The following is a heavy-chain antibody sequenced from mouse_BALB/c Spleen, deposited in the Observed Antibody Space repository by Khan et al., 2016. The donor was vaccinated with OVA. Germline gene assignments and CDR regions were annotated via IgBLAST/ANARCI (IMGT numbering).Heavy chain of an antibody. CDR1: GFSLTSYG. D-gene: IGHD1-3*01. CDR2: IWAGGST. J-gene: IGHJ2*01. CDR3: ARLEDI. Sequence: QVQLKQSGPGLVAPSQSLSITCTVSGFSLTSYGVHWVRQPPGKGLEWLGVIWAGGSTNYNSVRMSRLSSSKDNSKSQVFLKMNSLQTDETVRYYCARLEDIWGQGTTLTVSS. V-gene: IGHV2-9*02.